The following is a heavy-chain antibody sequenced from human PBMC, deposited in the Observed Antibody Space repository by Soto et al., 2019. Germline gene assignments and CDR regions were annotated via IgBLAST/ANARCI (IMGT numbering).Heavy chain of an antibody. D-gene: IGHD3-3*01. CDR3: ARGGTIDYDFWSGYDDY. Sequence: ASVKVSCKASGYTFTSYYMHWVRQAPGQGLEWMGIINPSSGSTSYAQKLQGRVTMTRDTSTSTVYMELRSLRSDDTAVYYCARGGTIDYDFWSGYDDYWGQGTLVTV. CDR2: INPSSGST. CDR1: GYTFTSYY. V-gene: IGHV1-46*04. J-gene: IGHJ4*02.